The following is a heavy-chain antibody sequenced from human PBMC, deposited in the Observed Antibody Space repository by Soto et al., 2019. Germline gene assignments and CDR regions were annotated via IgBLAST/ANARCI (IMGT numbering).Heavy chain of an antibody. D-gene: IGHD6-6*01. V-gene: IGHV4-34*01. CDR1: GGSFSGYY. J-gene: IGHJ4*02. CDR3: EIGPSRIAARFFDY. Sequence: SETLSLTCAVYGGSFSGYYWSWIRQPPGKGLEWIGEINHSGSTNYNPSLKSRVTISVDTHKNQFSLKLSSVTAADTAVYYCEIGPSRIAARFFDYWGQGTLVTVSS. CDR2: INHSGST.